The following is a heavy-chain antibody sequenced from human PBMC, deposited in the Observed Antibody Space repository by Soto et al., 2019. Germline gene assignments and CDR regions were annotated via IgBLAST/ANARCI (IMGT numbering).Heavy chain of an antibody. CDR2: ISYDGSDE. D-gene: IGHD2-8*01. V-gene: IGHV3-30*18. CDR3: AQDRWPLCTNCVCYRGGYY. CDR1: GFTFSSYA. J-gene: IGHJ4*02. Sequence: VQLLESGGGLVQPGGSLRLSCAASGFTFSSYAMNWVRQAPGKGLEWVAVISYDGSDEYYADSEKGRFTISRDNSKNTVYLQMNNLRAEDTAVYYCAQDRWPLCTNCVCYRGGYYWGQGILVTVSS.